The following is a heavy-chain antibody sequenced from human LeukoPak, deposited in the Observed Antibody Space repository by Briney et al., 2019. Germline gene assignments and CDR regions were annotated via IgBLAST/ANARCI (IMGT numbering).Heavy chain of an antibody. J-gene: IGHJ5*02. CDR2: IYYSGST. CDR1: GGSISSYY. V-gene: IGHV4-59*12. D-gene: IGHD3-16*01. Sequence: SETLSLTYTVSGGSISSYYWSWIRQPPGKGLEWIGYIYYSGSTNYNPSLKSRVTISVDTSKNQFSLRLSSVTAADTAVYYCARDQGVNWFDPWGQGSLVTVSS. CDR3: ARDQGVNWFDP.